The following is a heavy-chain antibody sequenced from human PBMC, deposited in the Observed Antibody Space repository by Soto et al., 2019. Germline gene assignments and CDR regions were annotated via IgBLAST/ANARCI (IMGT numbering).Heavy chain of an antibody. CDR1: GFTFSSYP. CDR3: AKTSRTNNWYYFEY. J-gene: IGHJ4*02. CDR2: LSSSGSST. D-gene: IGHD1-1*01. Sequence: GASLRLSCAASGFTFSSYPMSWVRQAPGKGLEWVSTLSSSGSSTYYADSVKGRFTISRDSSKNTLYLQMNSLRAEDTALYYCAKTSRTNNWYYFEYWGQGALVTVSS. V-gene: IGHV3-23*01.